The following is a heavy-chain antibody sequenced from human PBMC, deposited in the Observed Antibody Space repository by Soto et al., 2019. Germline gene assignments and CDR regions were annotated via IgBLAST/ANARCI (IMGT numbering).Heavy chain of an antibody. CDR3: ARAHRLHLGELFSWFDP. V-gene: IGHV4-59*01. D-gene: IGHD3-16*01. CDR2: IYYSGST. CDR1: GGSISSYY. J-gene: IGHJ5*02. Sequence: SETLSLTCTVSGGSISSYYWSWIRQPPGKGLEWIGYIYYSGSTNYNPSLKSRVTISVDTSKNQFSLKLSSVTAADTAVYYCARAHRLHLGELFSWFDPWGQGTLVTVSS.